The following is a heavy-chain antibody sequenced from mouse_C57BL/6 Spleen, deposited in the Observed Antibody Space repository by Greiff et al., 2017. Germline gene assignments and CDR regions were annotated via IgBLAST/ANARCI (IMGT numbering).Heavy chain of an antibody. CDR3: ASKWYGKYWYFYV. CDR1: GFTFSDYG. J-gene: IGHJ1*03. CDR2: LSSGSSTL. V-gene: IGHV5-17*01. D-gene: IGHD1-3*01. Sequence: EVKLVESGGGLVKPGGSLKLSCATSGFTFSDYGMHWVRQAPEQGLEWVAYLSSGSSTLYYADPVTGRFTISKDIAKNTLFLQMTSLGSENTAMYYCASKWYGKYWYFYVWGTGTTVTVSS.